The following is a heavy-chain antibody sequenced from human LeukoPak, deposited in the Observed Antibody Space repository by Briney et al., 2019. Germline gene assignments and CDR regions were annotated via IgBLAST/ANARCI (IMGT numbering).Heavy chain of an antibody. Sequence: ASVKVSCKTSGYTFITYYIHWLRQAPGQGLEWMGWINPHSGGTNFAQKFQARVTMTRDTSINTAYMEISRLRSDDTAVYYCARRDDAFDIWGQGTMVTVSS. J-gene: IGHJ3*02. CDR1: GYTFITYY. CDR3: ARRDDAFDI. V-gene: IGHV1-2*02. CDR2: INPHSGGT.